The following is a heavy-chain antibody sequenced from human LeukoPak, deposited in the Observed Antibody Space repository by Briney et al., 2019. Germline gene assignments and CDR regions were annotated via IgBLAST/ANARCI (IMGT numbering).Heavy chain of an antibody. CDR1: GFTFRSYW. CDR3: ARDWAPVDY. V-gene: IGHV3-7*03. D-gene: IGHD3-16*01. J-gene: IGHJ4*02. CDR2: IKQVGSEK. Sequence: GGSLSLYCAASGFTFRSYWMSWVRQAPGKGLEWVANIKQVGSEKYYVDSVKGRFTISRDNAKNALYLQMNSLRAEDTAVYYCARDWAPVDYWGQGTLVTVSS.